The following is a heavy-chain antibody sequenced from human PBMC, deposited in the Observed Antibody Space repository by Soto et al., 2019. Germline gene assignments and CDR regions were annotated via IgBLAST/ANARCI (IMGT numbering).Heavy chain of an antibody. CDR3: ARESYYGSGATVVAY. Sequence: SETLSVTCTVSGGFISSSGYYWGWIRQPPGKGLEWIGSIYYSGSTYYNPSLKSRVTISVDTSKNQFSLKLTSVTAADTAVYYCARESYYGSGATVVAYWGQGTLVTVSS. CDR2: IYYSGST. V-gene: IGHV4-39*02. CDR1: GGFISSSGYY. D-gene: IGHD3-10*01. J-gene: IGHJ4*02.